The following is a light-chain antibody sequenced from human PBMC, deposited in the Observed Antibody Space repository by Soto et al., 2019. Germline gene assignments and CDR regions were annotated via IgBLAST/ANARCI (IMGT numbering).Light chain of an antibody. CDR1: SSDVGANNY. CDR3: SSFAGSKV. Sequence: QSALTQPPSASGSPGQSVTIPCTGSSSDVGANNYVSWYQQHPGKAPKLMIYEVSKRPSGVPDRFSGSKSGNTASLTVSGLQAEDEADYYCSSFAGSKVFGGGTKLTVL. V-gene: IGLV2-8*01. J-gene: IGLJ2*01. CDR2: EVS.